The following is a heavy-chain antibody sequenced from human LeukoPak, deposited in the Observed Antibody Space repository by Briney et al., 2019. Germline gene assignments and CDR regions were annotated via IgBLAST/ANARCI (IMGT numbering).Heavy chain of an antibody. D-gene: IGHD1-26*01. V-gene: IGHV3-23*01. Sequence: GGSLRLSCAASGFTFSSYAVSWVRQAPGKGLEWISGISGSGDFTYYADSVKGRFTISRDNSKNTLYLQMNSLRAEDTAVYYCASTKVGATGEFDYWGQGTLVTVSS. CDR2: ISGSGDFT. CDR1: GFTFSSYA. CDR3: ASTKVGATGEFDY. J-gene: IGHJ4*02.